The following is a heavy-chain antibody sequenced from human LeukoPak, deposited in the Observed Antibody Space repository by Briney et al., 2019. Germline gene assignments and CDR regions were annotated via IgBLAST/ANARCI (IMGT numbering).Heavy chain of an antibody. Sequence: PSETLSLTCTVSGDSISSTTYHWGWIRQSPGKGLEWIGSVYYSGSTFYNPSLSRRVTVSVDTSKNQFSLKLSSVTAADTAVYYCASLLGLLGDYWGQGTLVTVSS. J-gene: IGHJ4*02. V-gene: IGHV4-39*01. D-gene: IGHD1-26*01. CDR3: ASLLGLLGDY. CDR1: GDSISSTTYH. CDR2: VYYSGST.